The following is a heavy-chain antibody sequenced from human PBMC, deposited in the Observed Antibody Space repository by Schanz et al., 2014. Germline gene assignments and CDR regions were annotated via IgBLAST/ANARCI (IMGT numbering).Heavy chain of an antibody. V-gene: IGHV3-7*01. D-gene: IGHD2-15*01. J-gene: IGHJ4*02. Sequence: EVQLVESGGGLVQPGGSLRLSCAASRFTFSDYWMSWVRQAPGKGLEWVANMNQDGSVKNYVDSVKGRFTISRDNAKNSLYLQMNSLRAEDTAVYYCARDKGGLIPXDSWGQGTLVAVSS. CDR3: ARDKGGLIPXDS. CDR1: RFTFSDYW. CDR2: MNQDGSVK.